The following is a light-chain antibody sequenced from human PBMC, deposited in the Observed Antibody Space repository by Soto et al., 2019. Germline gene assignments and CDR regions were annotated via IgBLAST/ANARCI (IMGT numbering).Light chain of an antibody. CDR2: GNS. CDR3: QSYDSSLSGVV. J-gene: IGLJ2*01. Sequence: QSVLTQPTSVSGAPGQRVTISCTGSSSNIGAGYDVHWYQQLPGTAPKLLIYGNSNRPSGVPDRFAGSKSGTSASLAITGVQAEDEADYYCQSYDSSLSGVVFGGGTKLTVL. CDR1: SSNIGAGYD. V-gene: IGLV1-40*01.